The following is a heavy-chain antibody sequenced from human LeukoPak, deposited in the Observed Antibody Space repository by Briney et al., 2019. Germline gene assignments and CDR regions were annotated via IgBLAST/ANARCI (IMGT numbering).Heavy chain of an antibody. D-gene: IGHD6-6*01. J-gene: IGHJ4*02. CDR2: ISTSGVYT. CDR3: ARLERQLAPVDY. Sequence: GGSLRLSCAASGFIFSDYFMSWIRQAPGKGLEWVSYISTSGVYTNYAGSVRGRFTISRDNAKNSLYLQTNSLRAEDTAMYYCARLERQLAPVDYWGQGTLVTVSS. CDR1: GFIFSDYF. V-gene: IGHV3-11*03.